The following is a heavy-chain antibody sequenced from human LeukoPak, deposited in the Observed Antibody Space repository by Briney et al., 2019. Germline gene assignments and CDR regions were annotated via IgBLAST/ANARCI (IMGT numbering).Heavy chain of an antibody. CDR1: GGTFSSYA. J-gene: IGHJ4*02. CDR2: IIPILGIA. V-gene: IGHV1-69*04. CDR3: ARDPSSRREAQDY. D-gene: IGHD1-26*01. Sequence: ASVKVSCKASGGTFSSYAISWVRQAPGQGLEWMGRIIPILGIANYAQKFQGRVTITADKSTSTAYMELSSLRSEDTAVYYCARDPSSRREAQDYWGQGTLVTVSS.